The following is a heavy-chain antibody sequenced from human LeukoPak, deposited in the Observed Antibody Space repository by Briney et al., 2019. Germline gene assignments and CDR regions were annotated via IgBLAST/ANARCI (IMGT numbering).Heavy chain of an antibody. Sequence: GGSLRLSCAASGFTFSSYAMHWVRQAPGKGLEWVAVISYDGSNKYYADSVKGRFTISRDNSKNTLYLQMNSLRAEDTAVYYCARDLLPYSSGWSAGNFDYWGQGTLVTVSS. CDR1: GFTFSSYA. J-gene: IGHJ4*02. CDR3: ARDLLPYSSGWSAGNFDY. V-gene: IGHV3-30-3*01. CDR2: ISYDGSNK. D-gene: IGHD6-19*01.